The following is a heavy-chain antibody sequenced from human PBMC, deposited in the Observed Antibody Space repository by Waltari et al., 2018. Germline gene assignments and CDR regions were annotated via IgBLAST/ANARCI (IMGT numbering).Heavy chain of an antibody. Sequence: EVQLVESGGGLVKPGGSLRLSCAASVFTFSSYSMNWVRQAPGKGLEWVSSISSSSSSYIYYADSVKGRFTISRDNAKNSLYLQMNSLRAEDTAVYYCARDIKHSFRRDYYGMDVWGQGTTVTVSS. CDR2: ISSSSSSYI. D-gene: IGHD3-3*02. J-gene: IGHJ6*02. V-gene: IGHV3-21*01. CDR1: VFTFSSYS. CDR3: ARDIKHSFRRDYYGMDV.